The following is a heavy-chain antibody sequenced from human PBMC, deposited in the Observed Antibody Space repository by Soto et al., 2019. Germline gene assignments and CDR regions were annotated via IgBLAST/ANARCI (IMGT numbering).Heavy chain of an antibody. CDR3: ARLHLDYGDSRNWFDP. J-gene: IGHJ5*02. CDR1: GYTFTNYG. D-gene: IGHD4-17*01. Sequence: QVQLVQSGAEVKKPGASVKVSCKASGYTFTNYGISWVRQAPGQGLEWMRRISVYNGNTKYAQHRQGRVTMTTDTSTTTAYMELRSVRSDDTAVYYCARLHLDYGDSRNWFDPWGQGTLVTVSS. V-gene: IGHV1-18*01. CDR2: ISVYNGNT.